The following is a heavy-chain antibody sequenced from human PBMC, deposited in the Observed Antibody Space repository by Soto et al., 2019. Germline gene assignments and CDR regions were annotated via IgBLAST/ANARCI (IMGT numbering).Heavy chain of an antibody. V-gene: IGHV3-74*01. J-gene: IGHJ4*02. CDR3: ARAMTSVGPAAKGDF. CDR1: GFTFNTHW. CDR2: INSDGSIT. Sequence: GGSLRLSCAASGFTFNTHWMHWVRQAPGKGLVWVSRINSDGSITDYADSVKGRFSISRDNPRNTLYLQMNSLSPEDTAVYYCARAMTSVGPAAKGDFWGQGTLVTVSS. D-gene: IGHD1-26*01.